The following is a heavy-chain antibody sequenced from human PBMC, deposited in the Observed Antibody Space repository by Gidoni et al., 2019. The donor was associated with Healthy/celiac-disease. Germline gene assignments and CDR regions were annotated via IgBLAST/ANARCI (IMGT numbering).Heavy chain of an antibody. Sequence: EVQLLASGGDLVKHGGSLRLSCPASGFPFSSYAMSWVSQAPGQGLEWVSAISGSGGSTYYADSVKGRFTISRDNSKNTLYLQMNSLRAEDTAVYYCVIDGGFDLWGRGTLVTVSS. V-gene: IGHV3-23*01. CDR2: ISGSGGST. CDR3: VIDGGFDL. J-gene: IGHJ2*01. D-gene: IGHD3-16*01. CDR1: GFPFSSYA.